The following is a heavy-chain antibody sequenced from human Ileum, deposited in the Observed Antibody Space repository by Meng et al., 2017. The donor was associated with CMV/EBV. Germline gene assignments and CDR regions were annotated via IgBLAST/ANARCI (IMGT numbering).Heavy chain of an antibody. D-gene: IGHD6-13*01. CDR2: TYYRSKWYN. CDR1: GDSVSSSGAI. CDR3: ARENGYEWYFDF. J-gene: IGHJ2*01. Sequence: QAPLQHAWPGQVEPSPTLSLTCALSGDSVSSSGAIWNWIRQSPSRGLEWLGKTYYRSKWYNDYAPSVKSRITVKPDTSKNQFSLQLNSVTPEDTAVYYCARENGYEWYFDFWGRGTLVTVSS. V-gene: IGHV6-1*01.